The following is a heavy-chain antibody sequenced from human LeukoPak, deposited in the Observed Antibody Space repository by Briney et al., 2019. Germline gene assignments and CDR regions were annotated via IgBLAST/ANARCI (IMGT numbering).Heavy chain of an antibody. J-gene: IGHJ4*02. D-gene: IGHD4/OR15-4a*01. CDR3: ARRGAGFDQ. Sequence: LETLSLTCTVSGGSISSYYWSWIRQPPGKGLEWIGYIYYSGSTNYNPSLKSRVTISIDTSKNQFSLNLSSVTAADTAVYYCARRGAGFDQWGQGTLVTVSS. CDR1: GGSISSYY. CDR2: IYYSGST. V-gene: IGHV4-59*08.